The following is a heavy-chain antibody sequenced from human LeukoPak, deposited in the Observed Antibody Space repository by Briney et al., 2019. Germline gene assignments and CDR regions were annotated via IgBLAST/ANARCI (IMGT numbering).Heavy chain of an antibody. Sequence: GGSLRLSCAASGFTFSSYSMNWVRQAPGKGLEWVANIKQDGSEKYYVDSVKGRFTISRDNAKNSLYLQMNSLRAEDTAVYYCARANYGDYDYWGQGTLVTVSS. V-gene: IGHV3-7*01. D-gene: IGHD4-17*01. CDR3: ARANYGDYDY. CDR1: GFTFSSYS. CDR2: IKQDGSEK. J-gene: IGHJ4*02.